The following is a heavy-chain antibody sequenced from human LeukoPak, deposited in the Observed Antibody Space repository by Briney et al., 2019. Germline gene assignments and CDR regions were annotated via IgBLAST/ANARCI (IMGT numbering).Heavy chain of an antibody. Sequence: SVKVSCKASGGTFSSYAISWVRQAPGQGLAWMGRIIPILGIANYAQKFQGRVTITADKSTSTAYMELSSLRSEDTAVYYCARIGRDGYNHAVGTAYWGQGTLVTVSS. V-gene: IGHV1-69*04. J-gene: IGHJ4*02. CDR2: IIPILGIA. CDR1: GGTFSSYA. D-gene: IGHD5-24*01. CDR3: ARIGRDGYNHAVGTAY.